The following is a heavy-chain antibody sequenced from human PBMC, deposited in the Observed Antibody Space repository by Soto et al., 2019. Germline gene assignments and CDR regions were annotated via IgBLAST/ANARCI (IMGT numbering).Heavy chain of an antibody. CDR2: IYTSGTT. J-gene: IGHJ6*02. D-gene: IGHD3-3*01. V-gene: IGHV4-4*07. Sequence: SETLSLTCTVSGDSINDYYWSWIRQPAGKGLEWIGRIYTSGTTNNNPSLKSRVTMSVDTSKNQFSLKLSSVTAADTAVYYCAREYYCNFWSAYCNGMDVWGQGTTVTVSS. CDR1: GDSINDYY. CDR3: AREYYCNFWSAYCNGMDV.